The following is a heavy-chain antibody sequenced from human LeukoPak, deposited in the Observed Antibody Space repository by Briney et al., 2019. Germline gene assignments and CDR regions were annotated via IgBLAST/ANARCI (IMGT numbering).Heavy chain of an antibody. D-gene: IGHD3-3*01. J-gene: IGHJ3*02. CDR1: GGSISGYY. CDR2: IYTSGST. Sequence: SETLSLTCTVSGGSISGYYWSWIRQPAGKGLEWIGRIYTSGSTNYNPSLKSRVTMSVDTSKNQFSLKLSSVTAADTAVYYCARGFTIFGVVIIGEAFDIWGQGTMVTVSS. V-gene: IGHV4-4*07. CDR3: ARGFTIFGVVIIGEAFDI.